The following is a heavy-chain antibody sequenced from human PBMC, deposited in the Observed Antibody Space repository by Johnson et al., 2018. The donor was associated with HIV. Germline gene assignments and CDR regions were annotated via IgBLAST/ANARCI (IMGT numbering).Heavy chain of an antibody. D-gene: IGHD2-21*01. CDR3: TIGAARCGGDCWGAFDI. CDR2: LYRGGSP. Sequence: VQLVESGGGVVQPGRSLRLSCAASGFTVNTNFMRWVRQAPGTGLEWVSVLYRGGSPYYADSVKGRFAVSRDNSNNTFYLQMNNLRSEDPALYYCTIGAARCGGDCWGAFDIWGQGTMVTVSS. CDR1: GFTVNTNF. V-gene: IGHV3-66*01. J-gene: IGHJ3*02.